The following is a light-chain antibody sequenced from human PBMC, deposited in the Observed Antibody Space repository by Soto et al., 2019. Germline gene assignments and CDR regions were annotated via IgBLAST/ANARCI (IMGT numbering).Light chain of an antibody. J-gene: IGKJ1*01. Sequence: DIQMTQSPSTLSGSVGDRVTITCRASQTISSWLAWYQQKPGKAPKLLIYKASTLKSGVPSTFSASGSGTELTLTISSLQPDDFATYYCQHYNSYSEAFGQGTKVELK. CDR3: QHYNSYSEA. CDR1: QTISSW. V-gene: IGKV1-5*03. CDR2: KAS.